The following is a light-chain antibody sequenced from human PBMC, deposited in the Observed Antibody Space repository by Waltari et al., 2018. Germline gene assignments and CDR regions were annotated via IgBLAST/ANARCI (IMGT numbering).Light chain of an antibody. Sequence: DFQMTQSPSSLSASVGDSVTITCRASQYISTYLNWYQQKPGKGPKLLIYATSTLQSGVPSRFSGSGSGTDFTFTISSLQLEDFATYYCQQSYDTPRTFGQGTKVEVK. CDR1: QYISTY. V-gene: IGKV1-39*01. CDR3: QQSYDTPRT. CDR2: ATS. J-gene: IGKJ1*01.